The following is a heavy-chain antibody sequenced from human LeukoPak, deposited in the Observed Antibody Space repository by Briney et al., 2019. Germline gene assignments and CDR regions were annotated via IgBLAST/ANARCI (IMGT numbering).Heavy chain of an antibody. V-gene: IGHV1-2*02. D-gene: IGHD2-21*02. Sequence: GASVKVSCKASGYTFTCYYMHWVRQAPAQGLEWMGCINPNSGGTNYAQKFQGRVTMTRDTSISTAYMELSTVRSDDTAVSYCARDLEVTAIHWGQGTLVTVS. CDR1: GYTFTCYY. J-gene: IGHJ4*02. CDR2: INPNSGGT. CDR3: ARDLEVTAIH.